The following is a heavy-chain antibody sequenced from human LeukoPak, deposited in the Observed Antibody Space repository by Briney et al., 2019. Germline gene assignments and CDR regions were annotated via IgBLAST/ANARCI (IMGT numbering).Heavy chain of an antibody. CDR2: ISSSGTTR. J-gene: IGHJ3*02. Sequence: GGSLRLSCVASGFXFSSYEMNWVRQAPGKGLEWVSYISSSGTTRYYADSVKGRFTISRDNAKNSLYLQMNSLRAEDTAVYYCARGGYCSSSICYSLNAFDIWGQGTMFTVSS. D-gene: IGHD2-2*01. CDR1: GFXFSSYE. V-gene: IGHV3-48*03. CDR3: ARGGYCSSSICYSLNAFDI.